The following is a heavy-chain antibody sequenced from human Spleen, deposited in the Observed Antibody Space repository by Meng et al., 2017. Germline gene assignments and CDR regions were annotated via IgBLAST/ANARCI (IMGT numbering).Heavy chain of an antibody. V-gene: IGHV3-48*01. J-gene: IGHJ6*02. D-gene: IGHD3-10*01. CDR3: ARFEWFGGGIYGMDV. CDR2: ISSGGSTI. CDR1: GFTFSTYD. Sequence: GESLKISCVDSGFTFSTYDMNWVRQAPGKGLEWVSYISSGGSTIYYADSVKGRFTISRENSKNSLYLQMNNLRAEDTAVYYCARFEWFGGGIYGMDVWGQGTTVTVSS.